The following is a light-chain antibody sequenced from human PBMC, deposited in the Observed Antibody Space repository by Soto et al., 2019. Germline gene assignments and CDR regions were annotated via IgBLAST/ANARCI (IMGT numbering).Light chain of an antibody. CDR1: SSDVGGYNY. CDR2: EVN. CDR3: SSYAGGNNV. Sequence: QSALTQPPSASGSPGQSVTISCTGTSSDVGGYNYVSWYQQYPGKVPKLMVYEVNKRPSGVPDRFSGSKSGNKASLTVAGLQAEYEADYYCSSYAGGNNVFGTGTKLTVL. J-gene: IGLJ1*01. V-gene: IGLV2-8*01.